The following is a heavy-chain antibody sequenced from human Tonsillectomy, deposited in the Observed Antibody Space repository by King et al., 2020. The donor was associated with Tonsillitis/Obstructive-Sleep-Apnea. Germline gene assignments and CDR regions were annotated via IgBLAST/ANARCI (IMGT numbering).Heavy chain of an antibody. J-gene: IGHJ6*03. Sequence: VQLVESGAEVKKPGESLRISCKGSGYIFTNYWIDWVRQMPGKGLEWMGTIDPSDSYTNYSPSFQGHVTISADKSISTAYLQWSSLKASDTAMYYCARRYFDGHYYYYMDVWGKGTTVTVSS. D-gene: IGHD3-9*01. CDR2: IDPSDSYT. CDR3: ARRYFDGHYYYYMDV. V-gene: IGHV5-10-1*01. CDR1: GYIFTNYW.